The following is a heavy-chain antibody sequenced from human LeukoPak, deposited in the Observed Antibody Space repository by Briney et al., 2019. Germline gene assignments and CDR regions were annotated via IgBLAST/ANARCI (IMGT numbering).Heavy chain of an antibody. CDR2: ISSTGGNT. D-gene: IGHD2-21*02. CDR3: SKEGSDDYYFDY. CDR1: GFIFSDYG. Sequence: GGSLRLSCAASGFIFSDYGMSWARQAPGKGLEWVSVISSTGGNTYYADSVKGRFTISRDNSKNTVYLQMNSLRAEDTALYYCSKEGSDDYYFDYWGQGTLLTVSS. J-gene: IGHJ4*02. V-gene: IGHV3-23*01.